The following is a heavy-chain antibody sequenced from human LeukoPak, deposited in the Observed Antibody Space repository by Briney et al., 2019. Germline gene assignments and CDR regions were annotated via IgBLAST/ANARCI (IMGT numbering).Heavy chain of an antibody. CDR3: ARGIIGYYFDY. J-gene: IGHJ4*02. CDR2: ISAYGNT. Sequence: ASVKASCKTSGYTFTIYGISWGRQAPGQGLEWRGLISAYGNTNYAQNLQGRVTMTTDTSTSTAYMELRSLRSDDTAVYYCARGIIGYYFDYWGQGTLVTVSS. V-gene: IGHV1-18*01. CDR1: GYTFTIYG. D-gene: IGHD2-15*01.